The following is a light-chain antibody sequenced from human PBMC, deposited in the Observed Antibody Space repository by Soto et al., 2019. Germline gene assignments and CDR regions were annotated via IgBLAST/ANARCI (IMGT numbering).Light chain of an antibody. V-gene: IGKV3-15*01. CDR1: QSVNTK. Sequence: ETVMTQSPATLSVSPGERATLSCRASQSVNTKLAWYQHKVGQAPRLLIYGASTRATGIPTSFIGSGSCTEFTLTISSLQSEEFAIYFCQQYNNWYTFGQGTKLEIK. CDR3: QQYNNWYT. J-gene: IGKJ2*01. CDR2: GAS.